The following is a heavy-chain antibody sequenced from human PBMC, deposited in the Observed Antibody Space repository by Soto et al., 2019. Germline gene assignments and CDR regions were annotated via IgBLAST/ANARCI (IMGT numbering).Heavy chain of an antibody. CDR3: AKGRNSGTASGMDV. J-gene: IGHJ6*02. CDR1: GYIFSSYG. V-gene: IGHV3-30*18. Sequence: GGSLRLSCAASGYIFSSYGMHWVRQAPGKGLEWVASISYDGSKKYYADSVKGRFTISRDNSKNTLYLQMSSLRPEDTAVYDCAKGRNSGTASGMDVWGQGTTVTVSS. D-gene: IGHD1-26*01. CDR2: ISYDGSKK.